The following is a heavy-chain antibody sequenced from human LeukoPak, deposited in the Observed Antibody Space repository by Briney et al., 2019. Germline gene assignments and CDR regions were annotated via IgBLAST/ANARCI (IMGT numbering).Heavy chain of an antibody. CDR2: ITSSSTYI. CDR3: ARVAREKGFDY. J-gene: IGHJ4*02. V-gene: IGHV3-21*01. Sequence: KSGGSLRLSCAASGFTFSNYNMNWVRHAPGKGLEWVSSITSSSTYIFYADSVKGRFTIFRDNSKNTLYLQMNILRTEDTAVYYCARVAREKGFDYWGQGTLVTVSS. CDR1: GFTFSNYN.